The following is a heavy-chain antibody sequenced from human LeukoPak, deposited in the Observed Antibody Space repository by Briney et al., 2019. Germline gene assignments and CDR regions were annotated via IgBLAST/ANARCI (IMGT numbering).Heavy chain of an antibody. D-gene: IGHD2-2*01. CDR3: ARHLTTYIVVVPAAIVSWFDP. CDR2: IYYSGST. J-gene: IGHJ5*02. Sequence: SETLSLTCTVSGGSTSNTSYYWGWIRQPPGKGLEWIGSIYYSGSTYYNPSLKSRVTISVDTSKNQFSLKLSSVTAADTAVYYCARHLTTYIVVVPAAIVSWFDPWGQGTLVTVSS. CDR1: GGSTSNTSYY. V-gene: IGHV4-39*01.